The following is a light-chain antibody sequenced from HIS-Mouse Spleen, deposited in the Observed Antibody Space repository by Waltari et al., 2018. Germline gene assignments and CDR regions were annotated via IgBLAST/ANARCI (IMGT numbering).Light chain of an antibody. V-gene: IGLV2-11*01. CDR3: CSYAGSYTLV. CDR1: SSDVCVYNY. CDR2: DVS. Sequence: QSALTQPRSVSGSPGQSVTISCTGTSSDVCVYNYVSWYQQHPGKAPKLMIYDVSKRPSGVPDRFSGSKSGNTASLTISGLQAEDEADYYCCSYAGSYTLVFGGGTKLTVL. J-gene: IGLJ2*01.